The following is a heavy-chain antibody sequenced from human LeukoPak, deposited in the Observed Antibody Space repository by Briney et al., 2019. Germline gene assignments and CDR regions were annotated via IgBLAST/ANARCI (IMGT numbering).Heavy chain of an antibody. V-gene: IGHV4-34*01. D-gene: IGHD2-2*01. J-gene: IGHJ6*02. Sequence: SETLSLTCAVYGGSFSGYYWSWIRQPPGKGLEWIGEINHSGSTNYNPSLKSRVTISVATSKNQFSLKLSSVTAADTAVYYCGGGAHIVVVPAAMPTYGMDVWGQGTTVTVSS. CDR3: GGGAHIVVVPAAMPTYGMDV. CDR1: GGSFSGYY. CDR2: INHSGST.